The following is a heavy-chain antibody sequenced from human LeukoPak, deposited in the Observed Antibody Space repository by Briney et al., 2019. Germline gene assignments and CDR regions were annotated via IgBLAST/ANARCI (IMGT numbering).Heavy chain of an antibody. CDR3: ARGSSSPTNYYYYYMDV. CDR1: GYTFTSYG. D-gene: IGHD6-6*01. J-gene: IGHJ6*03. CDR2: ISAYNGNT. Sequence: GASVKVSCKASGYTFTSYGISWVRQAPGQGLEWMGWISAYNGNTNYARKLQGRVTMTTDTSTSTAYMELRSLRSDDTAVYYCARGSSSPTNYYYYYMDVWGKGTTVTVSS. V-gene: IGHV1-18*01.